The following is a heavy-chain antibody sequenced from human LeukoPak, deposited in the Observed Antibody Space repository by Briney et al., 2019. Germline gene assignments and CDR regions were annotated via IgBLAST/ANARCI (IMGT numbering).Heavy chain of an antibody. CDR1: GFTFSSYC. V-gene: IGHV3-74*01. Sequence: GGSLRLSCAASGFTFSSYCMHWVRQAPGKGLVWVSRINSDGSSTSYADSVKGRFTIPRDHAKNTLYLQMNSLSAEDTAVYYCASDPRPPSLLWVGESGGYWGQGTLVTVSS. CDR2: INSDGSST. D-gene: IGHD3-10*01. J-gene: IGHJ4*02. CDR3: ASDPRPPSLLWVGESGGY.